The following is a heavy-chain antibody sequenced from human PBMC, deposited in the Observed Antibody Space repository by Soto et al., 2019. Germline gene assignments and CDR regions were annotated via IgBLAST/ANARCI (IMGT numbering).Heavy chain of an antibody. CDR2: IIPIFGAP. Sequence: QGHLVQSGTEVKKPGSSVNVSCESSGGTFLTSTINWVRQAPGQGLEWMGGIIPIFGAPNDAQNFKARVTMTADESTSTAYMDLSGLRSEDTAVYYCTTGAPAADGSYFVVVMGRVDGWGQGTTVSV. V-gene: IGHV1-69*01. D-gene: IGHD2-21*01. J-gene: IGHJ6*02. CDR3: TTGAPAADGSYFVVVMGRVDG. CDR1: GGTFLTST.